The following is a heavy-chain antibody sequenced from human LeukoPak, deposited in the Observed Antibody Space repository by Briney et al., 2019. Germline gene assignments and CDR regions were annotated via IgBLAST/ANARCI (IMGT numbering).Heavy chain of an antibody. CDR2: ISGSGGST. V-gene: IGHV3-23*01. CDR1: GFTFSSYA. D-gene: IGHD6-19*01. Sequence: GGSLRLSCAASGFTFSSYAMSWVRQAPGKGLEWVSAISGSGGSTYYADSVKGRFTISRDNSKNTLYPQMNSLRAEDTAVYYCAKALYSSGWYPADYWGQGTLVTVSS. CDR3: AKALYSSGWYPADY. J-gene: IGHJ4*02.